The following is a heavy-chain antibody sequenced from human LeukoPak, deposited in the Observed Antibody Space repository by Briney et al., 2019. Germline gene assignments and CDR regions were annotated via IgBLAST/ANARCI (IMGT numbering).Heavy chain of an antibody. CDR1: GFTFSSYE. V-gene: IGHV3-23*01. CDR3: VKDIRRGYNFGYDQFAY. Sequence: GGSLRLSCAASGFTFSSYEMNWVRQAPGKGLEWVSGISGSGGSTYYADSVKGRFTISRDNSKNTVSLQMNSLKPEDTALYYCVKDIRRGYNFGYDQFAYWGQGTLVTVSS. J-gene: IGHJ4*02. D-gene: IGHD5-18*01. CDR2: ISGSGGST.